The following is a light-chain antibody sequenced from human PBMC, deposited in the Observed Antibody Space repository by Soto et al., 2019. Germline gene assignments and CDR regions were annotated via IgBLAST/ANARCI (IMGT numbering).Light chain of an antibody. CDR3: SSYTSSSTLDVV. Sequence: QSALTQPAYVSGSPGQSITISCTGPSSDVGGYNYVSWYQQHPGKAPKLMIYEVSNRPSGVSNRFSGSKSGNTASLTISGLQAEDEADYYCSSYTSSSTLDVVFGGGTKVTVL. V-gene: IGLV2-14*01. CDR2: EVS. J-gene: IGLJ2*01. CDR1: SSDVGGYNY.